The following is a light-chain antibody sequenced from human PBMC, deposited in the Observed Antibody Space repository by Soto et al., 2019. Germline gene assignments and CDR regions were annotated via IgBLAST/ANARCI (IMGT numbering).Light chain of an antibody. CDR1: QSVSRN. CDR3: QQYNNWHPIT. J-gene: IGKJ5*01. Sequence: EIVMTHSPTTLSVSPGSRSNLSCRASQSVSRNLAWYQQKPGQAPRLLMFRTSSRATGFPARFSGSGSGTEFTLPISSLKSEDFAAYYCQQYNNWHPITFGQGTRLEIK. V-gene: IGKV3-15*01. CDR2: RTS.